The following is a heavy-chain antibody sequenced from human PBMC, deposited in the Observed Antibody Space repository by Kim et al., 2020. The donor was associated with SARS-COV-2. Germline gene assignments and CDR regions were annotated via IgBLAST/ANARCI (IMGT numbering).Heavy chain of an antibody. CDR1: GGSISSGGYY. CDR2: IYYSGST. D-gene: IGHD3-9*01. CDR3: ARELRYYDILTGSKDAFDF. Sequence: SETLSLTCTVSGGSISSGGYYWSWIRQHPGKGLDWIGYIYYSGSTYYNPFLMSRVTISVDTSKNQFSLKLSSVTAADTAVYYCARELRYYDILTGSKDAFDFWGQGTMVTGSA. V-gene: IGHV4-31*03. J-gene: IGHJ3*01.